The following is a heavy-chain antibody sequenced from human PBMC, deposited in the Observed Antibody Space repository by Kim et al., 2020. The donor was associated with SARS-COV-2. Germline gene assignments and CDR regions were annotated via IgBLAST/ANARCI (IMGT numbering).Heavy chain of an antibody. CDR3: ARRGKTARPPYYFDY. CDR1: GYTFTTYA. D-gene: IGHD6-6*01. Sequence: ASMKVSCKASGYTFTTYALNWVRQAPGQGLEWMGWINTSTGNPTYAQGFTGRFVFSLDTSVSTAYLQISSLKAEDTAVFYCARRGKTARPPYYFDYWGQGTLVTVSS. J-gene: IGHJ4*02. CDR2: INTSTGNP. V-gene: IGHV7-4-1*02.